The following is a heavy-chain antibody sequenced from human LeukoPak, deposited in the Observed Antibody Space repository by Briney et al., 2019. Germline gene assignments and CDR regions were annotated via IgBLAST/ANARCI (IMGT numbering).Heavy chain of an antibody. D-gene: IGHD6-13*01. J-gene: IGHJ4*02. V-gene: IGHV5-51*01. CDR2: IYPGDSDT. CDR1: GYSFTSYW. Sequence: GESLKISFKGSGYSFTSYWIGWVRQMPGKGLEWMGIIYPGDSDTRYSPSFQGQVTISADKSISTAYLQWSSLKASDTAMYYCASFGLGIAAAGTGDYWGQGTLVTVSS. CDR3: ASFGLGIAAAGTGDY.